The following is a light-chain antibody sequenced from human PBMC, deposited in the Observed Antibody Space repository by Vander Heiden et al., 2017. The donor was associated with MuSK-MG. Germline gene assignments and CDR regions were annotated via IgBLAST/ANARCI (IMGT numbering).Light chain of an antibody. CDR2: AAS. CDR1: QSISSY. J-gene: IGKJ1*01. CDR3: QQSDSTWST. V-gene: IGKV1-39*01. Sequence: DIQMTQSPSSLSASVGDRVTITCRASQSISSYLNWYQQKPGKAPKLLIYAASSLQSGVPSTFSGSGSGTDFTLTIISLQPEDFATYYCQQSDSTWSTFGQGTKVEIK.